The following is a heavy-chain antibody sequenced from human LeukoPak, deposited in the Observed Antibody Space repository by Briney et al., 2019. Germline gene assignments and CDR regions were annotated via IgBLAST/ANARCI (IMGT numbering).Heavy chain of an antibody. CDR3: AILNDAFDI. CDR2: ISWNSGGI. J-gene: IGHJ3*02. Sequence: HPGRSLRLSCAASGFIFDAYAMHWVRQAPGKGLEWVSGISWNSGGIGYADSVKGRFTISRDNAKNSLYLQMNSLRAEDTALYYCAILNDAFDIWGQGTMVTVSS. CDR1: GFIFDAYA. V-gene: IGHV3-9*01.